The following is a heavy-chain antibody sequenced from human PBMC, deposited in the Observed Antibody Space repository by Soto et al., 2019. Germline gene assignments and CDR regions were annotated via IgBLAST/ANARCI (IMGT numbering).Heavy chain of an antibody. CDR1: GFTFSSYW. J-gene: IGHJ5*02. D-gene: IGHD2-15*01. Sequence: PGGSLRLSCAASGFTFSSYWMHWVRQAPGKGLVWVSRINIDGSNTTYADSVKGRFTISRDNAKNTLYLQMNSLRVEDTAVYYCARGRGYCSGSSCYVDLWGQGTLVTVSS. V-gene: IGHV3-74*03. CDR2: INIDGSNT. CDR3: ARGRGYCSGSSCYVDL.